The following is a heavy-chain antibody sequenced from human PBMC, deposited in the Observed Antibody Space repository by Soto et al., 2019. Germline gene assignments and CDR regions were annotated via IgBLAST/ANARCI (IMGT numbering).Heavy chain of an antibody. Sequence: QVQLVQSGAEVKKPGSSVKVSCKASGGTLSNYIISWVRQAPGQGLEWMGGIIPMFATANHAQTFQGRVTITADKSTSTAYMELSSLRSEDTAVYYCARKELEMATELYYDYYYGMDVWGQGTTVTVSS. J-gene: IGHJ6*02. CDR3: ARKELEMATELYYDYYYGMDV. V-gene: IGHV1-69*06. D-gene: IGHD5-12*01. CDR2: IIPMFATA. CDR1: GGTLSNYI.